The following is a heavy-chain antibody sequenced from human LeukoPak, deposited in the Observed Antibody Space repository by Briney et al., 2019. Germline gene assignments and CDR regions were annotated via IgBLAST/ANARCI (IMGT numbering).Heavy chain of an antibody. Sequence: GGSLRLSCAASGFSFSSYAIHWVRQAPGKGLEWVAVISYDGGKKYYADSVKGRFTISRDNSKNTLYLQMNSLRAEDTAVYYCARGRLAGVPDYYGMDVWGKGTTVTVSS. CDR2: ISYDGGKK. D-gene: IGHD1-1*01. CDR1: GFSFSSYA. J-gene: IGHJ6*04. CDR3: ARGRLAGVPDYYGMDV. V-gene: IGHV3-30*04.